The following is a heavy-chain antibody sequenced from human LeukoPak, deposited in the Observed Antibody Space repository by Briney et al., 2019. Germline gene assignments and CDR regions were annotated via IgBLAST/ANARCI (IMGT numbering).Heavy chain of an antibody. CDR2: ISYDGSYK. CDR1: GFTFNSYG. Sequence: GGSLRLSRAASGFTFNSYGMHWVRQAPGKGLEWVAVISYDGSYKYYADSVKGRFTISRDNSKNTLYLQMNSLRAEDTAVYYCAKDLAELDYGESYYYMDVWGKGTTVTVSS. D-gene: IGHD4-17*01. CDR3: AKDLAELDYGESYYYMDV. J-gene: IGHJ6*03. V-gene: IGHV3-30*18.